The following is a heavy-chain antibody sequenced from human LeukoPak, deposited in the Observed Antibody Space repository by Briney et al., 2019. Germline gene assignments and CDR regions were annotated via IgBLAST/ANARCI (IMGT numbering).Heavy chain of an antibody. V-gene: IGHV3-11*04. D-gene: IGHD4-17*01. J-gene: IGHJ5*02. CDR1: GFNFSDYY. Sequence: GGSLRLSCAASGFNFSDYYTGWIRQAPGKGLEWISSITDSGGNIYYADSVRGRFTISRDNAKNSLFLQVNSLRAEDTAVYYCAKVRYGDFDHWGQGTLVTVSS. CDR3: AKVRYGDFDH. CDR2: ITDSGGNI.